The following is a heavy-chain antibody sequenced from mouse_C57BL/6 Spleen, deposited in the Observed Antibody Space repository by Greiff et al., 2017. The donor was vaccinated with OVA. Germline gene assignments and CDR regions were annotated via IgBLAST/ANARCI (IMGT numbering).Heavy chain of an antibody. J-gene: IGHJ1*03. Sequence: QVQLQQSGPGLVQPSQSLSITCTVSGFSLTSYGVHWVRQSPGKGLEWLGVIWSGGSTDYNAAFISRLSISKDNSKSQVFFKMNSLQADDTAIYYCARNPPLLSYWYFDVWGTGTTVTVSS. CDR1: GFSLTSYG. CDR2: IWSGGST. CDR3: ARNPPLLSYWYFDV. V-gene: IGHV2-2*01. D-gene: IGHD2-10*01.